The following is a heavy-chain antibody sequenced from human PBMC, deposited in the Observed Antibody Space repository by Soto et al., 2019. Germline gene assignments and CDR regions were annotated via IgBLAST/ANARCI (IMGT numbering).Heavy chain of an antibody. D-gene: IGHD4-17*01. V-gene: IGHV3-30*18. CDR2: ISYDGSNK. Sequence: QVQLVESGGGVVQPGRSLRLSCAASGFTFSSYGMHWVRQAPGKGLEWVAVISYDGSNKYYADSVKGRFTISRDNSKNTLYLQMNSLRAEDTAVYYCAKVPSDYGDYHLPAWGQGTLVTVSS. CDR3: AKVPSDYGDYHLPA. J-gene: IGHJ4*02. CDR1: GFTFSSYG.